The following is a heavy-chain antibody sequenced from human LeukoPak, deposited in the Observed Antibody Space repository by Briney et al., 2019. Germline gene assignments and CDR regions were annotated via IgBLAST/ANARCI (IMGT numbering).Heavy chain of an antibody. Sequence: PGRSLRLSCAASGFTFSSYGMHWVRQAPGKGLEWVAVIWYDGSNKYYADSVKGRFTTSRDNSKNTLYLQMNSLRAEDTAVYYCASQYYYDRDWFDPWGQGTLVTVSS. CDR2: IWYDGSNK. V-gene: IGHV3-33*01. CDR3: ASQYYYDRDWFDP. CDR1: GFTFSSYG. J-gene: IGHJ5*02. D-gene: IGHD3-22*01.